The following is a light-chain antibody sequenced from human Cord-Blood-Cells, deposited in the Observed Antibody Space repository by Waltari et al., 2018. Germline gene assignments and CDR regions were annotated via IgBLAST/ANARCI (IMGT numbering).Light chain of an antibody. CDR3: MQALQTPKA. J-gene: IGKJ1*01. V-gene: IGKV2-28*01. Sequence: DIVMPQSPLSLPVTPGEPASISCRSSQSLLPSNGYKYLDWYLQKPGQSPQLLIYLGSNRASGVPDRFSGSGSGTDFTLKISRVEAEDVGVYYCMQALQTPKAFGQGTKVEIK. CDR1: QSLLPSNGYKY. CDR2: LGS.